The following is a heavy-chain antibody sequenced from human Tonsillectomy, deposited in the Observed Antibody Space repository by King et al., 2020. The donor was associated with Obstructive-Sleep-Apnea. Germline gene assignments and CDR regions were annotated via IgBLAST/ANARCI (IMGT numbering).Heavy chain of an antibody. Sequence: QLQESGSGLVKPSQTLSLTCAVSGGSISSGGYSWSWIRQPPGKGLEWIGYIYHSGSTFYNPSLKSRVTISVDRSKNQFSLKLSSVTAADTAVYYCARDTDSGSGSYYFVYWGQGTLVTVSS. CDR2: IYHSGST. J-gene: IGHJ4*02. V-gene: IGHV4-30-2*01. D-gene: IGHD3-10*01. CDR3: ARDTDSGSGSYYFVY. CDR1: GGSISSGGYS.